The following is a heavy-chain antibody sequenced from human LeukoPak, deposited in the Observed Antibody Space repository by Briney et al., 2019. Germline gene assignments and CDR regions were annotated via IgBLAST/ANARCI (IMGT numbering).Heavy chain of an antibody. CDR2: VRQDGIEK. CDR3: ASVVAGFADH. D-gene: IGHD6-19*01. CDR1: GFAFSTYW. J-gene: IGHJ4*02. V-gene: IGHV3-7*05. Sequence: PGGSLKLSCAASGFAFSTYWMAWVRQVPGKGLEWVANVRQDGIEKYYVDPVMGRFTVSRDNTNNSLFLQMINLRAEDTGIYYCASVVAGFADHWGQGALVTVSS.